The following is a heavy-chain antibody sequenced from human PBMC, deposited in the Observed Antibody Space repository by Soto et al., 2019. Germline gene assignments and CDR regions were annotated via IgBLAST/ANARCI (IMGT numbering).Heavy chain of an antibody. J-gene: IGHJ4*02. CDR1: GFTFDDYA. Sequence: GGSLRLSCVASGFTFDDYAMHWVRQAPGKGLEWVSGISWNSGSIGYADSVKGRFTISRDNAKNSLYLQMNSLRAEDTALYYCAKGYYYDSSGYYDYWGQGTLVTVSS. CDR2: ISWNSGSI. D-gene: IGHD3-22*01. V-gene: IGHV3-9*01. CDR3: AKGYYYDSSGYYDY.